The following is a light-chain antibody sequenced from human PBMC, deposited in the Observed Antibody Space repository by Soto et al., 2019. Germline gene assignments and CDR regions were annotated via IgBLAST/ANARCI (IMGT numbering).Light chain of an antibody. V-gene: IGLV2-11*01. J-gene: IGLJ2*01. CDR2: DVS. Sequence: QSALTQPRSVSGSPGQSVTISCTGTSSDVGGYNYVSWYQQHPGKAPKLMIYDVSKRPSGVPDRFSGSKSCNTASLTISGLQAEDAADYYCCSYAGSYTFVVFGGGTKLTVL. CDR3: CSYAGSYTFVV. CDR1: SSDVGGYNY.